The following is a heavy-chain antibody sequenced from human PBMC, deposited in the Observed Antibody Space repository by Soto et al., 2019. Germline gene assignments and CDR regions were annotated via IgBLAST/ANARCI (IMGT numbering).Heavy chain of an antibody. CDR1: GFTCSSYA. CDR3: AKGAVTTSLFDY. D-gene: IGHD4-4*01. CDR2: ISGSGGST. Sequence: GSLRLSCAASGFTCSSYAMSWVRQAPGKGLEWVSAISGSGGSTYYADSVKGRFTISRDNSKNTLYLQMNSLRAEDTTVYYCAKGAVTTSLFDYWGQGTLVTVSS. V-gene: IGHV3-23*01. J-gene: IGHJ4*02.